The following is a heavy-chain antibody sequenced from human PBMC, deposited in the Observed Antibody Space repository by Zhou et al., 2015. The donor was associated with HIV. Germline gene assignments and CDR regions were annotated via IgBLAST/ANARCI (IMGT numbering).Heavy chain of an antibody. Sequence: QVQLVQSGAEVKKPGASVKVSCKASGYTFTSYDINWVRQATGQGLEWMGWMNPNSGNTGYAQKFQGRVTMTRNTSISTAYMELSSLRSEDTAVYYCARGRGIKNVLRFLEWLFWGQGTLVTVSS. J-gene: IGHJ4*02. V-gene: IGHV1-8*01. CDR2: MNPNSGNT. CDR1: GYTFTSYD. D-gene: IGHD3-3*01. CDR3: ARGRGIKNVLRFLEWLF.